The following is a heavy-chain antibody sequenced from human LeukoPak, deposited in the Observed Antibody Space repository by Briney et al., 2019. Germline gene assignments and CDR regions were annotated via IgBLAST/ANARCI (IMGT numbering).Heavy chain of an antibody. CDR3: AKDEKGYYHDTSGYPDAFDI. Sequence: ASVKVSCKASGYDFTSYAMHWVRQAPGQRLEWMGWINAGNGNTKYSQKFQDRVTVTMDTSTSTAYMELGSLRSEDTAVYYCAKDEKGYYHDTSGYPDAFDIWGQGTMVTVSS. CDR1: GYDFTSYA. J-gene: IGHJ3*02. D-gene: IGHD3-22*01. CDR2: INAGNGNT. V-gene: IGHV1-3*01.